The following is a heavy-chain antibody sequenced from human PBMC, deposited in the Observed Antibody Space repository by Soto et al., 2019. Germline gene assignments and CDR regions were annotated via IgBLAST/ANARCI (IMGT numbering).Heavy chain of an antibody. CDR1: GFMFSNHG. CDR3: VRGDNWNDEASDY. D-gene: IGHD1-1*01. CDR2: IWSDGNNR. V-gene: IGHV3-33*01. Sequence: GGSLRLSCAASGFMFSNHGMHWVRQAPGKGLEWVAVIWSDGNNRYYVDSVKGRFTISRDNSKNTVYLQMNSLRAEDTAVYYCVRGDNWNDEASDYWGQGTLVTV. J-gene: IGHJ4*02.